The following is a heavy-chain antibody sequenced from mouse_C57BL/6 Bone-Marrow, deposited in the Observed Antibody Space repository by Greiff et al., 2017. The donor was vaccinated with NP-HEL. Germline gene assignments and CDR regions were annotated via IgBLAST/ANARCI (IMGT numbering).Heavy chain of an antibody. V-gene: IGHV1-81*01. CDR3: ARFDYYDYEDMDY. CDR1: GYTFTSYG. CDR2: IYPRSGNT. Sequence: QVQLKESGAELARPGASVKLSCKASGYTFTSYGISWVKQRTGQGLEWIGEIYPRSGNTYYNEKFKGKATLTADKSSSTAYMELRSLTSEDSAVYFCARFDYYDYEDMDYWGQGTSVTVSS. D-gene: IGHD2-1*01. J-gene: IGHJ4*01.